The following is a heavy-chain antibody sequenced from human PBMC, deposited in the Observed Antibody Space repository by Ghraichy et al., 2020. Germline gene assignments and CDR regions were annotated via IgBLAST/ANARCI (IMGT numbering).Heavy chain of an antibody. CDR1: GFTFSDSS. V-gene: IGHV3-48*01. D-gene: IGHD6-13*01. CDR3: ASSPAQQPYYYYGMDV. Sequence: GGSLRLSCAASGFTFSDSSLNWVRQAPGKGLEWVSYISSSSRSMYYADSVTGRFTISRDNAKNSLYLQMSSLRSEDTAVYYCASSPAQQPYYYYGMDVWGQGTTVTVSS. CDR2: ISSSSRSM. J-gene: IGHJ6*02.